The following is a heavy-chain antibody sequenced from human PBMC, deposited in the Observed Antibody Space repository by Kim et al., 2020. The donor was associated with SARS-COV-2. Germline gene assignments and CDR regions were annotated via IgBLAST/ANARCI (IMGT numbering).Heavy chain of an antibody. CDR1: GGSISSGGYY. D-gene: IGHD3-3*01. Sequence: SETLSLTCTFSGGSISSGGYYWSWIRQHPGKGLEWIGYIYYSGSTYYNPSLKSRVTISVDTSKNQFSLKLSSVTAADTAVYYCARGRTTIFGVVIAPVDYWGQGTLVTVSS. CDR3: ARGRTTIFGVVIAPVDY. V-gene: IGHV4-31*03. J-gene: IGHJ4*02. CDR2: IYYSGST.